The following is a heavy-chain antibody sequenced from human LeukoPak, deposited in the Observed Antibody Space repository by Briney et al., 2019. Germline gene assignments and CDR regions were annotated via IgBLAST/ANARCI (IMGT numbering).Heavy chain of an antibody. CDR2: IRYDGNNK. V-gene: IGHV3-30*02. J-gene: IGHJ4*02. CDR1: GFTFSSYG. D-gene: IGHD3-22*01. Sequence: GGSLRLSCAASGFTFSSYGMHWVRQAPGKGLEWVSFIRYDGNNKYYADSVKGRFTISRDNSKNTLYLQMNSLRAEDTAVYYCAKDPDSSGYYYVYWGQGTLVTVSS. CDR3: AKDPDSSGYYYVY.